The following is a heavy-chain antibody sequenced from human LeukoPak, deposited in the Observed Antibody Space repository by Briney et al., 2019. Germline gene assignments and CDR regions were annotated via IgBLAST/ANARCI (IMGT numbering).Heavy chain of an antibody. V-gene: IGHV3-23*01. D-gene: IGHD3-9*01. CDR2: ISGSGGST. CDR1: GFTFSSYA. CDR3: AKDGAHYDILTGYSDWFDP. Sequence: LSGGSLRLSCAASGFTFSSYAMGWVRQAPGKGLEWVSAISGSGGSTYYADSVKGRFTISRDNSKNTLYLQMNSLRAGDTAVYYCAKDGAHYDILTGYSDWFDPWGQGTLVTVSS. J-gene: IGHJ5*02.